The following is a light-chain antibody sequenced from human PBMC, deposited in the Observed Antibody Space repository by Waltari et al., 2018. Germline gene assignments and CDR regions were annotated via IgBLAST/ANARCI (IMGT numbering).Light chain of an antibody. CDR1: QSPLHSSNNKNY. CDR2: WAS. J-gene: IGKJ1*01. Sequence: DIVMTQSPDSLAVSLGEKATVNRKSSQSPLHSSNNKNYLAWYQQRPGQPPKLLLYWASIRGSGVPDRFSGSGSGTDFTLTISSLLPEDVAVYFCQHYYTAPRTFGQGTKVEIK. V-gene: IGKV4-1*01. CDR3: QHYYTAPRT.